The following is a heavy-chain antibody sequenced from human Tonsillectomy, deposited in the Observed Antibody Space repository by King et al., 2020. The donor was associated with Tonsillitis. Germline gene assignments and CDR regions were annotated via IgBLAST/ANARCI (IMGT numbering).Heavy chain of an antibody. D-gene: IGHD3-22*01. CDR1: GFTFSDYY. CDR3: ARSDSSGYYPYYYYGMDV. CDR2: ISSSNYYT. J-gene: IGHJ6*02. V-gene: IGHV3-11*06. Sequence: VQLVESGGGLVKPGGSLRLSCAASGFTFSDYYMTWIRQAPGKGLEWVSYISSSNYYTNYADSVKGRFTISRDNAKNSLYLQMNSLRAEDTAVYYCARSDSSGYYPYYYYGMDVWGQGTTVTVSS.